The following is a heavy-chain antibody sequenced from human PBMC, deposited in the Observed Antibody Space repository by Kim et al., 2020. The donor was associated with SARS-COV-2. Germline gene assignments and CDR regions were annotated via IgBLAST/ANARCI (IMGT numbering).Heavy chain of an antibody. J-gene: IGHJ4*02. CDR1: GGSISSGGYY. Sequence: SETLSLTCTVSGGSISSGGYYWSWIRQHPGKGLEWIGYIYYSGSTYYNPSLKSRVTISVDMSKNQFSLKLSSVTAADTAVYYCARAGERRIPVVAAHGYFDYWGQGTLVTVSS. CDR2: IYYSGST. D-gene: IGHD2-15*01. V-gene: IGHV4-31*03. CDR3: ARAGERRIPVVAAHGYFDY.